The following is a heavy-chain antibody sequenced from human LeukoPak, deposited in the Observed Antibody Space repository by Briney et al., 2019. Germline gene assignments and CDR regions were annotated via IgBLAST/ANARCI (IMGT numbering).Heavy chain of an antibody. Sequence: GGSLRLSCAASGFTFSNAWMNWVRQAPGKGLEWVGRIKSKTDGGTTDYAAPVKGRFTISRDDSKNTLYLQMNSLRAEDTAVYYCAKIADYSTVTTVRIPPGAFDIWGHGTMVTVSS. CDR3: AKIADYSTVTTVRIPPGAFDI. CDR1: GFTFSNAW. CDR2: IKSKTDGGTT. J-gene: IGHJ3*02. D-gene: IGHD4-17*01. V-gene: IGHV3-15*07.